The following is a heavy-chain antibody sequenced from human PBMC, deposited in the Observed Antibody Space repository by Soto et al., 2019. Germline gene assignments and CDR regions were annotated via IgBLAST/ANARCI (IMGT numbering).Heavy chain of an antibody. V-gene: IGHV3-74*01. CDR2: INSDGSSI. CDR1: KFTITSYW. D-gene: IGHD3-10*01. Sequence: EVQLVESGGGLVQPGGSVRLSCAASKFTITSYWMHWVRQAPGKGLVWVSRINSDGSSISYADAVKGRFTISRDNAMHALSLQVNRLNVEDRAVYYCAGEGRQGYVVRGMDVWGQGTTVTVFS. CDR3: AGEGRQGYVVRGMDV. J-gene: IGHJ6*02.